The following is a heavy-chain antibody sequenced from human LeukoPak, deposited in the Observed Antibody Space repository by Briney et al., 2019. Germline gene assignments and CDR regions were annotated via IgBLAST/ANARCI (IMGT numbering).Heavy chain of an antibody. Sequence: GGALRLSCPAPGFTFSSNALGWVRRAPGKGLEWFSAISGSGGTTYYADSVKGRFTISRDNSKNTLYMQMNSLRAEDTAVYYCAKAQLGARGFDPWGQGTLVTVSS. V-gene: IGHV3-23*01. CDR2: ISGSGGTT. CDR1: GFTFSSNA. J-gene: IGHJ5*02. CDR3: AKAQLGARGFDP. D-gene: IGHD1-26*01.